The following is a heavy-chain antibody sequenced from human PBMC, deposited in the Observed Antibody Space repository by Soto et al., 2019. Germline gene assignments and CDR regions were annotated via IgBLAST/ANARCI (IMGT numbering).Heavy chain of an antibody. CDR3: ARLEAAAGLKRGHCFDP. Sequence: QVQLVQSGAEVKKPGASVKVSCKASGYTFTGYYMHWVRQAPGQGLEWMGWINPNSGGTNYAQKFQGRVTMTRDTSIRTTYMARSRLRSDDTAVYYCARLEAAAGLKRGHCFDPWGQGTLVTVSS. CDR2: INPNSGGT. J-gene: IGHJ5*02. CDR1: GYTFTGYY. D-gene: IGHD6-13*01. V-gene: IGHV1-2*02.